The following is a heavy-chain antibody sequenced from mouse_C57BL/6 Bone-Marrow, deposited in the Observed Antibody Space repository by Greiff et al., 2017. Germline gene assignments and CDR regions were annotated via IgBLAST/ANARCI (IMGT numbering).Heavy chain of an antibody. CDR1: GYTFTSYW. D-gene: IGHD1-1*01. CDR3: ARTTVVATRYFDY. Sequence: VQLQQPGAELVRPGSSVKLSCKASGYTFTSYWMDWVKQRPGQGLEWIGNIYPSDSETHYNQKFKDKATLTVDKSSSTAYMQLSSLTSEDSAVYYCARTTVVATRYFDYWGQGTTLTVSS. CDR2: IYPSDSET. V-gene: IGHV1-61*01. J-gene: IGHJ2*01.